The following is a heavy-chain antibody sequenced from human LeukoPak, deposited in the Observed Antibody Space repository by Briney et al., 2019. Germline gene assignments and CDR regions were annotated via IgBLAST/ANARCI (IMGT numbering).Heavy chain of an antibody. CDR2: IYYSGST. V-gene: IGHV4-61*01. CDR1: GGSISSSSYY. CDR3: ARDAYGDAFDI. Sequence: SETLSLTCTVSGGSISSSSYYWGWIRQPPGKGLEWIGYIYYSGSTNYNPSLKSRVTISVDTSKNQFSLKLSSVTDADTAVYYCARDAYGDAFDIWGQGTMVTVSS. J-gene: IGHJ3*02. D-gene: IGHD3-10*01.